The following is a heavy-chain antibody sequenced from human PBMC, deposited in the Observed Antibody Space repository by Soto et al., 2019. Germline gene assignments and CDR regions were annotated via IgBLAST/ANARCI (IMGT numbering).Heavy chain of an antibody. J-gene: IGHJ5*02. CDR2: ISAYNGNT. V-gene: IGHV1-18*04. CDR3: AKSIVVVPAAFYWFDP. CDR1: GYTFTSYG. Sequence: QVQLVQSGAEVKKPGASVKVSCKASGYTFTSYGISWVRQAPGQGLEWMGWISAYNGNTNYAQKFQGRVTITADESTSTAYMELSSLRSEDTAVYSCAKSIVVVPAAFYWFDPWGQGTLVTVSS. D-gene: IGHD2-2*01.